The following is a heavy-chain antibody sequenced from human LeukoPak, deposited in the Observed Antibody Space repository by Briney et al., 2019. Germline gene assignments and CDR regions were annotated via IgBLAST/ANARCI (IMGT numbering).Heavy chain of an antibody. V-gene: IGHV1-46*01. J-gene: IGHJ3*02. D-gene: IGHD3-22*01. CDR3: ASGVVVIKTPDAFDI. CDR1: GYTFTSYY. CDR2: INPSGGST. Sequence: ASVKVSCKASGYTFTSYYMHWLRQAPGQGLEWMGIINPSGGSTSYAQKFQGRVTMTRDTSTSTVYMELSSLRSEDTAVYYCASGVVVIKTPDAFDIWGQGTMVTVSS.